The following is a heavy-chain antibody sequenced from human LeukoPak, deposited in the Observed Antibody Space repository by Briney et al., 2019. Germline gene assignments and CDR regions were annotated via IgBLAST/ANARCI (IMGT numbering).Heavy chain of an antibody. D-gene: IGHD6-13*01. Sequence: GASVKVSCKASGYTFTGYYMHWVRQAPGQGLEWMGWINPNSGGTNYAQKFQGRVTMTRDTSISTAYMELSRLRSEDTAVYYCARTCIAAAGTCFDYWGQGTLVTVSP. CDR1: GYTFTGYY. V-gene: IGHV1-2*02. J-gene: IGHJ4*02. CDR3: ARTCIAAAGTCFDY. CDR2: INPNSGGT.